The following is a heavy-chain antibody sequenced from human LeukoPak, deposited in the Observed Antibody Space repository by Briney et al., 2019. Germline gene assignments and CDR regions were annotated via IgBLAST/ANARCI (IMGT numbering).Heavy chain of an antibody. V-gene: IGHV1-18*01. J-gene: IGHJ4*02. CDR2: ISAYNGNT. CDR3: ALSYYYDSSGYYAFDY. D-gene: IGHD3-22*01. Sequence: ASVKVSCKASGYTFTSYGISWVRQAPGQGLEWMGWISAYNGNTNYAQKLQGRVTMTTDTSTSTAYMELRSLRSDDTAVYYCALSYYYDSSGYYAFDYWGQGTLVTVSP. CDR1: GYTFTSYG.